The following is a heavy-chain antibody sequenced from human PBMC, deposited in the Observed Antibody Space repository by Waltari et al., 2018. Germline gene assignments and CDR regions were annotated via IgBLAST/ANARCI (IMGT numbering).Heavy chain of an antibody. V-gene: IGHV1-24*01. J-gene: IGHJ4*02. CDR3: ATVARRDGYKGGAIYFDY. Sequence: QVQLVQSGAEVKKPGASVKVSCKVSGYTRHELSMTWVRQAPGTGLEWMGGFEPEDVETIYAQKFQGRVTMTEDTSTDTAYMELSSLRSEDTAVYYCATVARRDGYKGGAIYFDYWGQGTLVTVSS. D-gene: IGHD5-12*01. CDR1: GYTRHELS. CDR2: FEPEDVET.